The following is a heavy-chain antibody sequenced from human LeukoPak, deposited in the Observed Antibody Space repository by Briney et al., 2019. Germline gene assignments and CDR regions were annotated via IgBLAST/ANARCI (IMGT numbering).Heavy chain of an antibody. CDR1: GFTFSNYA. Sequence: GESLRLSCAASGFTFSNYAIHWVRQAPGKGPEWVAVISGDGSRTHHAHSLKGRFTISRDNSKNTLYLQMNSLRTEDTVVYYCARAYTAYSYSAYWGQGALVTVSS. V-gene: IGHV3-30*04. CDR2: ISGDGSRT. CDR3: ARAYTAYSYSAY. D-gene: IGHD1-26*01. J-gene: IGHJ4*02.